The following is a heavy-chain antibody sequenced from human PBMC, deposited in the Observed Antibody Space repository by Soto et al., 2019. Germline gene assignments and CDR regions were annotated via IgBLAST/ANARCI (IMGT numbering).Heavy chain of an antibody. CDR3: AKFFVETGGSSGWPWSFHF. V-gene: IGHV3-23*01. Sequence: EVQLLESGGGLVQPGGSLRLSCAASGFTFSSYAMSWVRQAPGQGLEWVSAISGTGGTTYYADSVKGRFTISRDNSGNTLKLQMNSLRAEDTAIYYCAKFFVETGGSSGWPWSFHFWGQGTLVTVSS. CDR1: GFTFSSYA. CDR2: ISGTGGTT. J-gene: IGHJ4*02. D-gene: IGHD6-25*01.